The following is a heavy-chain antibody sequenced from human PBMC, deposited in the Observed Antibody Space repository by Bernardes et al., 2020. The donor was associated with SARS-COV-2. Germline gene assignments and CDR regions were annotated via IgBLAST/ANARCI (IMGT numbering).Heavy chain of an antibody. D-gene: IGHD6-19*01. V-gene: IGHV1-2*02. Sequence: ASVKVSCKASGYTFTGYYMHWVRQAPGQGLEWMGWINPNSGGTNYAQKFQGRVTMTRDTSISTAYMELSRLRSDDTAVYYCARVLSGQWLADYWGQGTLVTVSS. CDR3: ARVLSGQWLADY. J-gene: IGHJ4*02. CDR1: GYTFTGYY. CDR2: INPNSGGT.